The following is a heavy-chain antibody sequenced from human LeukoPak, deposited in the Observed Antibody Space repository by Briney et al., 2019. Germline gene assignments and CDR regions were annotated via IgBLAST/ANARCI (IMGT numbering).Heavy chain of an antibody. Sequence: ASVKVSCKASRYTFSGYYMQWVRQAPGQALEWMGWITLDSGGTDYAEKFQGRVTMTRDTSISTVYMELSRLRSDDTAVYYCARGYRTGDMTIFAYWGQGTLVTVSS. J-gene: IGHJ4*02. CDR1: RYTFSGYY. CDR3: ARGYRTGDMTIFAY. D-gene: IGHD3-3*01. CDR2: ITLDSGGT. V-gene: IGHV1-2*02.